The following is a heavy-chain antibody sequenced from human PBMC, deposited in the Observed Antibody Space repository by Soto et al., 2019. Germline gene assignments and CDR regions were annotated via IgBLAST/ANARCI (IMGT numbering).Heavy chain of an antibody. V-gene: IGHV4-34*01. Sequence: SETLSLTCAVYGGSFSGYYWSWIRQPPGKGLEWIGEINHSGSTNYNPSLKSRVTISVDTSNNQYSLKLSSVTAADTAVYYCARGLDEYWGGDCHHQPFDYWGQGTLVTVSS. CDR2: INHSGST. D-gene: IGHD2-21*02. CDR1: GGSFSGYY. CDR3: ARGLDEYWGGDCHHQPFDY. J-gene: IGHJ4*01.